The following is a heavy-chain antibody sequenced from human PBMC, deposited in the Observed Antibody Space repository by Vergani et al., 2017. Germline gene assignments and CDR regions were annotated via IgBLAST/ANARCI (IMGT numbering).Heavy chain of an antibody. V-gene: IGHV4-30-4*01. D-gene: IGHD6-6*01. CDR1: GGSISSGDYY. CDR3: ASGGFEYSSSSGVDYYYMDV. J-gene: IGHJ6*03. CDR2: IYYSGST. Sequence: QVQLQESGPGLVKPSQTLSLTCTVSGGSISSGDYYWSWIRQPPGKGLEWIGYIYYSGSTYYNPSLKSRVTISVDTSKNQFSLKLSSVTAADTAVYYCASGGFEYSSSSGVDYYYMDVWGKGTTVTVSS.